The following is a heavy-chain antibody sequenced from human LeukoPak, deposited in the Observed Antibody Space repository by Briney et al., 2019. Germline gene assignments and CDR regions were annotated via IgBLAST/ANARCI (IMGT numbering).Heavy chain of an antibody. CDR1: GGTFSIYA. D-gene: IGHD5-12*01. Sequence: SVKVSCKGSGGTFSIYAISWVRQAPGQGLEWMGGIIPIFGTANYAQKFQGRVTITTDESTSTAYMELSSLRSEDTAVYYCARSVDIAYYYYMDVWGKGTTVTVSS. CDR2: IIPIFGTA. CDR3: ARSVDIAYYYYMDV. J-gene: IGHJ6*03. V-gene: IGHV1-69*05.